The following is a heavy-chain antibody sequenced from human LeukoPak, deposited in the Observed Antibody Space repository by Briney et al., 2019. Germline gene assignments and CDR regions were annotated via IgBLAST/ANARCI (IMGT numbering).Heavy chain of an antibody. CDR2: LSDTGTT. V-gene: IGHV4-39*01. CDR3: ARRDHTGRSHAWFDP. J-gene: IGHJ5*02. D-gene: IGHD1-14*01. Sequence: SETLSLTCTVSGGSVSTISHFWDWVRQPPGKGLEWIVNLSDTGTTYYNPSLESRVTMSVDTSKNQFSLKLSSVTAADTAVYYCARRDHTGRSHAWFDPWGQGTLVTVSS. CDR1: GGSVSTISHF.